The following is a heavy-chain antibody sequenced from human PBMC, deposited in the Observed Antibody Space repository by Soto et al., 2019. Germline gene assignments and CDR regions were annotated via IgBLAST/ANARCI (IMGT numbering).Heavy chain of an antibody. Sequence: SETLSLTCTVSGGSISSYYWSWIRQPPGKGLEWIGYIYYSGSTNYNPSLKSRVTISVDTSKNQFSLKLSSVTAADTAVYYCARVSYGSGSYPEGPFDYWGQGTLVTVS. J-gene: IGHJ4*02. D-gene: IGHD3-10*01. CDR3: ARVSYGSGSYPEGPFDY. CDR2: IYYSGST. CDR1: GGSISSYY. V-gene: IGHV4-59*01.